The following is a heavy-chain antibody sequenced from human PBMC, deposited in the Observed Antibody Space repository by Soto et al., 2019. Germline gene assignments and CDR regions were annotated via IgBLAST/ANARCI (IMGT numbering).Heavy chain of an antibody. J-gene: IGHJ6*02. Sequence: GGSLRLSCADSGFTFSSYAMSWVRQAPGKGLEWVSAISGSGGSTYYADSVKGRFTISRDNSKNTLYLQMNSLRAEDTAVYYCAKRHYSNYYYYGMDVWGQGTTVTVSS. CDR2: ISGSGGST. CDR1: GFTFSSYA. D-gene: IGHD4-4*01. V-gene: IGHV3-23*01. CDR3: AKRHYSNYYYYGMDV.